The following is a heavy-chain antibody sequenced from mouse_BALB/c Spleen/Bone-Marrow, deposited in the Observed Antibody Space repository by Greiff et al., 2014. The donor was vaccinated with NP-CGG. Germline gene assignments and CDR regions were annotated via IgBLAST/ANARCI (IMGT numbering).Heavy chain of an antibody. CDR1: GYAFTNYL. Sequence: VMLVESGAELVRPGTAVTVSCKASGYAFTNYLIEWVKQRPGQGLEWIGVVNPGSGGANYNEKFKGKATLTADKSSSTAYMQLSGLTSDDSAVYFCARFGRYYFDYWGQGTTLTVSS. CDR2: VNPGSGGA. V-gene: IGHV1-54*03. J-gene: IGHJ2*01. CDR3: ARFGRYYFDY.